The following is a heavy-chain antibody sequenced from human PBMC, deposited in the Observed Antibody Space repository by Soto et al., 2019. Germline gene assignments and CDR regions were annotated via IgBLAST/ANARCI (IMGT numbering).Heavy chain of an antibody. Sequence: QVQLQESGPGLVKPSETLSLTCTVSGGSISNYCWSWIRQPPGKGLEWIGYIYYSGTTNYNPSLKRRVTISVDTSKNQFSLRLSSVTGADTAVYYCAREESLTGYDYWGQGTLVTVSS. V-gene: IGHV4-59*01. CDR3: AREESLTGYDY. CDR1: GGSISNYC. CDR2: IYYSGTT. J-gene: IGHJ4*02. D-gene: IGHD7-27*01.